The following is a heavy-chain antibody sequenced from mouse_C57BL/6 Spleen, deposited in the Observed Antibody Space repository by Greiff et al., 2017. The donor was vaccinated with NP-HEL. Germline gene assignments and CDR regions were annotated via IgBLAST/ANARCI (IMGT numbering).Heavy chain of an antibody. V-gene: IGHV6-3*01. CDR1: GFTFSNYW. Sequence: EVQLQQSGGGLVQPGGSMKLSCVASGFTFSNYWMNWVRQSPEKGLEWVAQIRLKSDNYATHYAESVKGRFTISRDDSKSSVYLQMNNLRAEDTGIYYCTGFRFAYWGQGTLVTVSA. J-gene: IGHJ3*01. CDR2: IRLKSDNYAT. CDR3: TGFRFAY.